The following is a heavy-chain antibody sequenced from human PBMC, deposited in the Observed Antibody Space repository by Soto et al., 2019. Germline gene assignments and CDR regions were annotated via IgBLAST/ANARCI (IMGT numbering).Heavy chain of an antibody. CDR2: ISSSGSTI. Sequence: GGSLRLSCAASGFTFSSYEMNWVRQAPGKGLEWVSYISSSGSTIYYADSVKGRFTISRDNAKNSLYLQMNSLRAEDTAVYYCARNFDWLSPFDYWGQGTLVTVSS. CDR1: GFTFSSYE. CDR3: ARNFDWLSPFDY. J-gene: IGHJ4*02. V-gene: IGHV3-48*03. D-gene: IGHD3-9*01.